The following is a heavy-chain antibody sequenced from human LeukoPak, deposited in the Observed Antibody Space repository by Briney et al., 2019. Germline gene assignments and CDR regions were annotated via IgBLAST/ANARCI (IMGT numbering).Heavy chain of an antibody. CDR2: IIPIFGTA. D-gene: IGHD1-14*01. V-gene: IGHV1-69*13. J-gene: IGHJ4*02. CDR3: ARDPHGMTGTYDY. CDR1: GYTFTGYY. Sequence: ASVKVSCKASGYTFTGYYMHWVRQAPGQGLEWMGGIIPIFGTANYAQKFQGRVTITADESTSTAYMELSSLRSEDTAVYYCARDPHGMTGTYDYWGQGTLVTVSS.